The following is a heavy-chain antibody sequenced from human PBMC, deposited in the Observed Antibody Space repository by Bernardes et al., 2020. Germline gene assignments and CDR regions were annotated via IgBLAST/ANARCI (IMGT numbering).Heavy chain of an antibody. Sequence: ETLSLTCAVYGGSFSGYYWSWIRPPPGKGLEWIGEINHSGKTSYNPSLKSRVSISIDTSKNQFSLKLSSVTAADTAVFYCAGGCPESGYCGGDCYSEYFQHWGQGTLVTVSS. CDR2: INHSGKT. D-gene: IGHD2-21*02. CDR1: GGSFSGYY. CDR3: AGGCPESGYCGGDCYSEYFQH. J-gene: IGHJ1*01. V-gene: IGHV4-34*01.